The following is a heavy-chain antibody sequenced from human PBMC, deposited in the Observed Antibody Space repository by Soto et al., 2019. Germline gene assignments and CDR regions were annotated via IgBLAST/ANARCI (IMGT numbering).Heavy chain of an antibody. CDR2: INHSGST. D-gene: IGHD4-17*01. V-gene: IGHV4-34*01. CDR3: ARGSDYGDYADYYYGMDV. J-gene: IGHJ6*02. Sequence: SETLSLTCAVYGGSFSGYYWSWIRQPPGKELEWIGEINHSGSTNYNPSLKSRVTISVDTSKNQFSLKLSSVTAADTAVYYCARGSDYGDYADYYYGMDVWGQGTTVTVSS. CDR1: GGSFSGYY.